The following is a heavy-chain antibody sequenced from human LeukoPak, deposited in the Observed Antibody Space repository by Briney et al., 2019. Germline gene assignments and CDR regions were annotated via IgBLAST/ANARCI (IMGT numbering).Heavy chain of an antibody. J-gene: IGHJ4*02. CDR2: IYISGST. CDR3: ARDLGYTYGYGFDY. CDR1: GGSIRSYY. D-gene: IGHD5-18*01. V-gene: IGHV4-4*07. Sequence: SETLSLTCTVSGGSIRSYYWNWIRQPAGKGLEWIGCIYISGSTNYNPSLKSRVTMSVDTSKNQFSLKLSSVTAADTAVYYCARDLGYTYGYGFDYWGQGTLVTVSS.